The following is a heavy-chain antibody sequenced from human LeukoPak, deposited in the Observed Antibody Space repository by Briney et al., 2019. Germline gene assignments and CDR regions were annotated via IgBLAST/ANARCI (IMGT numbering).Heavy chain of an antibody. J-gene: IGHJ3*02. V-gene: IGHV1-69*06. CDR3: ARVGYDFWSGYPDAFDI. D-gene: IGHD3-3*01. CDR1: GGTFSSYA. CDR2: IIPIFGTA. Sequence: SVKVSCKASGGTFSSYAISWVRQAPGQGLEWMGGIIPIFGTANYAQKFQGRVTITADKSTSTAYMELSSLRSEDTAVYYCARVGYDFWSGYPDAFDIWGQGTMVTVSS.